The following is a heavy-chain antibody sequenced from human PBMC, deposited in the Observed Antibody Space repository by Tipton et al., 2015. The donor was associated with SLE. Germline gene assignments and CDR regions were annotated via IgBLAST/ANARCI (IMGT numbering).Heavy chain of an antibody. CDR2: IYYTGST. Sequence: LRLSCTVSGGSITSYYWNWIRQSPGKGLECIGYIYYTGSTNYNPSLKSRVTMSIDTSRNQFSLKLSSVTAADTAVYYCAGYSGNYIDYWSQGTLVTVSS. D-gene: IGHD1-26*01. J-gene: IGHJ4*02. CDR3: AGYSGNYIDY. V-gene: IGHV4-59*08. CDR1: GGSITSYY.